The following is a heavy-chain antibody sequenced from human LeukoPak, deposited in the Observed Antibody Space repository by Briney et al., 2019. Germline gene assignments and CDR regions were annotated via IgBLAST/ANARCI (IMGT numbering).Heavy chain of an antibody. D-gene: IGHD5-12*01. CDR1: GFTFSSYA. CDR2: ISGSGGST. CDR3: AKDIVATIPGYYFDY. V-gene: IGHV3-23*01. Sequence: PGGSLRLSCAASGFTFSSYAMSWVRQAPGKGLEWVSAISGSGGSTYYADSVKGRITISRDNSKNTLYLQMNSLRAEDTAVYYCAKDIVATIPGYYFDYWGQGTLVTVSS. J-gene: IGHJ4*02.